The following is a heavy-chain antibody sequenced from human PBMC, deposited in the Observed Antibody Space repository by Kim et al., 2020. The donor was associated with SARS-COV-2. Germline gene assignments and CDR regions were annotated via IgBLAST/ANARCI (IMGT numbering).Heavy chain of an antibody. V-gene: IGHV4-59*08. D-gene: IGHD3-10*01. Sequence: SETLSLTCNVSGDSMSFYYLSWIRQPPGKGLEWMGYIFHNGATEYSPSLRSRLTMSMDTSQKQYSLKLRSATATDTTIYYCARHTSPSGRYFYLEDWGRGTLVTVSS. CDR1: GDSMSFYY. CDR2: IFHNGAT. CDR3: ARHTSPSGRYFYLED. J-gene: IGHJ4*02.